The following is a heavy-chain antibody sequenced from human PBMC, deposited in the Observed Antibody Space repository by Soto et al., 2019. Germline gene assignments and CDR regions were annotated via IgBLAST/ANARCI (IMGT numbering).Heavy chain of an antibody. V-gene: IGHV1-69*13. Sequence: ASVKVSCKASGGTFSSYAISWVRQAPGQGLEWMGGIIPIFGTANYAQKFQGRVTITADESTSTAYMELSSLRSEDTAVYYCARERGQPVRAPNTDRGTMDVWGQGTTVTVSS. CDR1: GGTFSSYA. D-gene: IGHD6-6*01. CDR3: ARERGQPVRAPNTDRGTMDV. J-gene: IGHJ6*02. CDR2: IIPIFGTA.